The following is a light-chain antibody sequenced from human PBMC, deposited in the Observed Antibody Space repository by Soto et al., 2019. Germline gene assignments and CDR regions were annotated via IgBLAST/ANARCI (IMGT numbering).Light chain of an antibody. Sequence: QSVLTQPASVSGSPGQSITISCTGSTSDVGAYNYVSWYKHHPGQAPQLMIYDVSKRPSGVPDRFSGSKSGNTASLTISGLQSEDEADYYCCSFAGNYIYVFGTGTKVTVL. CDR1: TSDVGAYNY. V-gene: IGLV2-11*01. J-gene: IGLJ1*01. CDR2: DVS. CDR3: CSFAGNYIYV.